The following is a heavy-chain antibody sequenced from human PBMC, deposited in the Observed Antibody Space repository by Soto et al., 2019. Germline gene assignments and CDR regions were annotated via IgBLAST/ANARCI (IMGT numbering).Heavy chain of an antibody. D-gene: IGHD1-20*01. Sequence: GGSLRLSCGASGFTFSNSAMSWVRQALGRGLEWISTVSASGGYTYYADSVKGRFTISRDNSKNTLYLQMTSLRAEDTAIYYCVRGVNNWNPAGFDYRGQGTLVTVSS. CDR3: VRGVNNWNPAGFDY. CDR1: GFTFSNSA. CDR2: VSASGGYT. J-gene: IGHJ4*02. V-gene: IGHV3-23*01.